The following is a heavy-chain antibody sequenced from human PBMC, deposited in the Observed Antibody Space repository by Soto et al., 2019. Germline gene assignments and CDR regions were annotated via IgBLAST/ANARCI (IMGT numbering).Heavy chain of an antibody. CDR2: IFYSGST. V-gene: IGHV4-59*01. D-gene: IGHD3-16*02. J-gene: IGHJ4*02. CDR1: GGSISSYY. CDR3: ARDDPPIGY. Sequence: QVQLQESGPGLAKPSETLSLTCTVSGGSISSYYWSWIRQPPGKGLEWIGYIFYSGSTNYNPSLKSRVSISVDTSKNQFSLKLSSVTAADTAVYYCARDDPPIGYWGQGTLVTVSS.